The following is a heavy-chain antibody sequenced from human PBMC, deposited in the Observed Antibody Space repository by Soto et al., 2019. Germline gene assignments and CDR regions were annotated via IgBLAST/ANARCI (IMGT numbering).Heavy chain of an antibody. CDR1: GGSISCGDYY. CDR2: IYYSGST. CDR3: ARDVVSRGVNWFDP. J-gene: IGHJ5*02. D-gene: IGHD3-22*01. Sequence: SETLFLTCTVSGGSISCGDYYWSWISQHPGKGLEWIGYIYYSGSTYYNPSLKSRVTISVDTSKNQFSLKLSSVTAADTAVYYCARDVVSRGVNWFDPWCQGTLVTVSS. V-gene: IGHV4-30-4*01.